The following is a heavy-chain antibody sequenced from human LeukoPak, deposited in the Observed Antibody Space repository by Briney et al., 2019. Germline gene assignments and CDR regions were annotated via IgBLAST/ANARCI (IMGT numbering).Heavy chain of an antibody. CDR3: ARGVDFWSGSPYFDF. Sequence: GESLQIYCKGSGYSFNSNYIGWVRQMHGKDLEWMDSIYPTDPETRYSPSFDGQVTISLDRSITTAYLQWSSLKASDTAMYYCARGVDFWSGSPYFDFWGQGSLVTVS. CDR1: GYSFNSNY. CDR2: IYPTDPET. D-gene: IGHD3-3*01. J-gene: IGHJ4*02. V-gene: IGHV5-51*01.